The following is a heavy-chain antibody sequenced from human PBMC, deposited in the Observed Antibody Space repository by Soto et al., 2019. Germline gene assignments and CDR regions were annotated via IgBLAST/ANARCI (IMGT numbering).Heavy chain of an antibody. Sequence: QVQLQESGPGLVKPSQTLSLTCTVSGGSISSNKYYWNWMRQPPGKGLEWIGYIYYSGSTYYNPSLKSRVTISIDTSKNQFSLKLSSVTAADTAVYYCVRDRGYYDGDVDYWGQGALVTVAS. V-gene: IGHV4-30-4*01. D-gene: IGHD2-21*01. CDR1: GGSISSNKYY. J-gene: IGHJ4*02. CDR3: VRDRGYYDGDVDY. CDR2: IYYSGST.